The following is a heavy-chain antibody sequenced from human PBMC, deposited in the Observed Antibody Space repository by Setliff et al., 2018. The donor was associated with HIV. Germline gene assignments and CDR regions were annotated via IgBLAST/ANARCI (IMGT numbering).Heavy chain of an antibody. CDR2: VYYSGST. CDR1: GGSISSHY. D-gene: IGHD2-2*02. CDR3: ARDKRYRFPFDS. Sequence: PSETLSLTCTVSGGSISSHYWSWIRQPPGKGLEWIGSVYYSGSTNYNPSLKSRITLSLATSKNLFSLSLRSLSAADTAVYYCARDKRYRFPFDSWGQGTLVTVSS. V-gene: IGHV4-59*11. J-gene: IGHJ4*02.